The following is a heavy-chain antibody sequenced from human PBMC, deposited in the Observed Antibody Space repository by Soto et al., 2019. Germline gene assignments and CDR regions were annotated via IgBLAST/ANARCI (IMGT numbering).Heavy chain of an antibody. V-gene: IGHV4-61*01. Sequence: SETLSLTCTVSGGSVSSGSYYWSWIRQPPGKGLEWIGYIYYSGSTNYNPSLKSRVTISVDTSKNQFSLKLSSVTAADTAVYYCARGQDAFDIWGQGTMVTVSS. CDR2: IYYSGST. CDR3: ARGQDAFDI. CDR1: GGSVSSGSYY. J-gene: IGHJ3*02.